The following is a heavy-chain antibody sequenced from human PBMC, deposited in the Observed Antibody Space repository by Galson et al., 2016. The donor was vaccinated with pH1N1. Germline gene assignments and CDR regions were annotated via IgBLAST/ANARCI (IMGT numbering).Heavy chain of an antibody. CDR1: GFTFSSYW. Sequence: SLRLSCAASGFTFSSYWMTWVRQAPGKGLEWVANIKQDGSKRYYVDSVKGRFTIPRDNAKNSVYLEMNSLRAEDTAVYYCARNIEKYYDSHGYHGNYHYSGMDLWGQGTTVTVSS. J-gene: IGHJ6*02. D-gene: IGHD3-22*01. V-gene: IGHV3-7*03. CDR3: ARNIEKYYDSHGYHGNYHYSGMDL. CDR2: IKQDGSKR.